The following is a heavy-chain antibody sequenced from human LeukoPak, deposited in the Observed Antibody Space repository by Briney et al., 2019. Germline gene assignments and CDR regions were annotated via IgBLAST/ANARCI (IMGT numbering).Heavy chain of an antibody. V-gene: IGHV5-51*01. CDR1: GYTFTNYW. CDR3: ARHGNSNYYYMDV. D-gene: IGHD2/OR15-2a*01. CDR2: IYPGDSDT. Sequence: GGSLKISCKGSGYTFTNYWIGWVRQVPGKGLEWMGIIYPGDSDTRYSPSFQGQVTISADKSISTAYLQWSSLKASDTAMYYCARHGNSNYYYMDVWGRGTTVTVSS. J-gene: IGHJ6*03.